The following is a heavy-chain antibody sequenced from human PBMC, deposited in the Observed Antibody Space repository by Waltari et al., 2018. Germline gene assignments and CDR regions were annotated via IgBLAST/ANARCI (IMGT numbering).Heavy chain of an antibody. J-gene: IGHJ4*02. Sequence: QLQLQESGPGLVKPSETLSLTCTVSGGSISSSSYYWGWIRQPPGKGLEWIGSIYYSGGTYYTPSLNSRVTISVDPSKNQFSLKLSSVTAADTAVYYCARKAAAGRFDYWGQGTLVTVSS. CDR1: GGSISSSSYY. CDR3: ARKAAAGRFDY. D-gene: IGHD6-13*01. V-gene: IGHV4-39*07. CDR2: IYYSGGT.